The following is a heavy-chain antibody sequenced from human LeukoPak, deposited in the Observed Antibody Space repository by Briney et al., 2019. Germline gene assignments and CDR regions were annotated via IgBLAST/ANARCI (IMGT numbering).Heavy chain of an antibody. CDR3: AKQISRGDYVSSFDY. Sequence: GGSLRLSCAASGFTFSSYGMHWVRQAPGKGLEWVAVIWYDGSNKYYADSVKGRFTISRDNSKNTLYLRMNSLRAEDTAVYYCAKQISRGDYVSSFDYWGQGTLVTVSS. V-gene: IGHV3-33*06. CDR2: IWYDGSNK. J-gene: IGHJ4*02. CDR1: GFTFSSYG. D-gene: IGHD4-17*01.